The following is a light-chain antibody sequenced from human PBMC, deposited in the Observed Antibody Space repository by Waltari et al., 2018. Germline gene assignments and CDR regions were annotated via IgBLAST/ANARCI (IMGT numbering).Light chain of an antibody. J-gene: IGKJ2*01. CDR3: QQYNNWPPYT. CDR1: QSVSSN. Sequence: EIVMTQSPATLSVSPGERATLSCRASQSVSSNLAWYQKKPGQDPRLLIYGASTRAKGIPASVRGSGSGTEFNLTISSLQSEDFAVYYWQQYNNWPPYTFGQGTKLEIK. V-gene: IGKV3-15*01. CDR2: GAS.